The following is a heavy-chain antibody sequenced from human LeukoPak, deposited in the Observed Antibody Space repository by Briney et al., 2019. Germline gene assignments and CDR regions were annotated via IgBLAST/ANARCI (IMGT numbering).Heavy chain of an antibody. J-gene: IGHJ3*02. CDR1: GGSISSSSYY. D-gene: IGHD2-15*01. V-gene: IGHV4-39*07. CDR2: IYYSGST. Sequence: SETLSLTCTVSGGSISSSSYYWGWIRQPPGKGLECIGSIYYSGSTNYNPSLKSRVTISVDTSKNQFSLKLSSVTAADTAVYYCARALPRLRYDRYCSGGSCYSDAFDIWGQGTMVTVSS. CDR3: ARALPRLRYDRYCSGGSCYSDAFDI.